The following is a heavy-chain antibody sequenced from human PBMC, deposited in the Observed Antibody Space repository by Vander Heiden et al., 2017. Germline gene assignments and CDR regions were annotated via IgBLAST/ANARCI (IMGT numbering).Heavy chain of an antibody. D-gene: IGHD3-22*01. J-gene: IGHJ3*01. CDR2: INPSGGST. Sequence: QVQLLQSGAEVKKPGASGKLSCKASGYTFTPYFMYWVRQAPGQGLEWMGKINPSGGSTTYAQKFQGRVIMTRDTATRTVYMELRRLRSEDTAVYFCAKDRYYDSSGGLEACDLWALGTKGTVSS. V-gene: IGHV1-46*01. CDR1: GYTFTPYF. CDR3: AKDRYYDSSGGLEACDL.